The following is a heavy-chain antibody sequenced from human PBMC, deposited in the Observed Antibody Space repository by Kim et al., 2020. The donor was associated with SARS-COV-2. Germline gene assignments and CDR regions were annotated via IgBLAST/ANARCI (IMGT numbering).Heavy chain of an antibody. CDR2: IKQDGSEK. Sequence: GGSLRLSCAASGFTFSSYWMSWVRQAPGKGLEWVANIKQDGSEKYYVDSVKGRFTISRDNAKNSLYLQMNSLRAEDTAVYYCARERGSYYYYYGMDVWGQGTTVTVSS. J-gene: IGHJ6*02. D-gene: IGHD5-12*01. CDR1: GFTFSSYW. V-gene: IGHV3-7*01. CDR3: ARERGSYYYYYGMDV.